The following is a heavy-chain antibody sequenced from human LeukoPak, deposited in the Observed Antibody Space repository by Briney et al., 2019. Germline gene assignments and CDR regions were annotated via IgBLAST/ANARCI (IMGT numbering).Heavy chain of an antibody. J-gene: IGHJ4*02. Sequence: PGGSLRLSCAASGFTFSNAWMTWVRQAPGKGLEWVGRIKRKTDGGTTDYAAPVKGRFTISRDDSKNTLYLEMNSLKTEDTAVYCCTSTLGYWGQGTLVTVSS. V-gene: IGHV3-15*01. D-gene: IGHD6-13*01. CDR3: TSTLGY. CDR1: GFTFSNAW. CDR2: IKRKTDGGTT.